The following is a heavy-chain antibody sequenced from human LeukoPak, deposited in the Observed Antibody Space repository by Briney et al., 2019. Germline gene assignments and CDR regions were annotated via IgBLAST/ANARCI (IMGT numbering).Heavy chain of an antibody. CDR1: GGSISSYY. Sequence: PSETLSLTCTVSGGSISSYYWNWVRQPPGKGLEWIGNFYSSGSTDYNPSLKSRVTISLDTSKFQFSLRLNSVTAADTAVYYCARADPNASGYFYRFNWFDPWGQGTLVTVSS. J-gene: IGHJ5*02. V-gene: IGHV4-59*01. CDR2: FYSSGST. CDR3: ARADPNASGYFYRFNWFDP. D-gene: IGHD3-10*01.